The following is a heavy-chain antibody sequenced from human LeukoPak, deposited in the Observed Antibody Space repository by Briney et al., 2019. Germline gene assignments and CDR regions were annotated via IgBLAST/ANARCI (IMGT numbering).Heavy chain of an antibody. D-gene: IGHD3-10*01. J-gene: IGHJ6*02. CDR1: GGSISRSSYY. CDR2: ISDSGST. V-gene: IGHV4-39*01. Sequence: SETLSLTCIASGGSISRSSYYWGWLRQPPGKGLEWIGTISDSGSTYYSPSLKSRVTISVDTSKNQFSLKLRFVTAADTAVYYRARQDIWFGELVVWGQGTTVTVSS. CDR3: ARQDIWFGELVV.